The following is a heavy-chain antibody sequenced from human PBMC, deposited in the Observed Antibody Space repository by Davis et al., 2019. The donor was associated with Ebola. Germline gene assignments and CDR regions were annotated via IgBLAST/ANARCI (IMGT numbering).Heavy chain of an antibody. D-gene: IGHD5-18*01. V-gene: IGHV4-59*01. CDR2: IYYSGST. CDR1: GGSISSYY. J-gene: IGHJ4*02. Sequence: PGGSLRLSCTVSGGSISSYYWSWIRQPPGKGLEWIGYIYYSGSTNYNPSLKSRVTISVDTSKNQFSLKLSSVTAADTAVYYCARSPTGGYSYGFNYWGQGTLVTVSS. CDR3: ARSPTGGYSYGFNY.